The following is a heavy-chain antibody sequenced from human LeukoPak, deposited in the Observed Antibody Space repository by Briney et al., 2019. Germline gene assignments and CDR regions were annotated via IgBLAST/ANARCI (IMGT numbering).Heavy chain of an antibody. V-gene: IGHV4-39*07. Sequence: SETLSLTCTVSGGSISSITYYWGWIRQPPGKGLEWVGHMYYRGNTFYNPSLKSRVTISVDTSKNQFSLKLSSVTAADTAVYYCGRDGCSGGTCSPYHWGQGTLVTVSS. CDR2: MYYRGNT. D-gene: IGHD2-15*01. J-gene: IGHJ5*02. CDR1: GGSISSITYY. CDR3: GRDGCSGGTCSPYH.